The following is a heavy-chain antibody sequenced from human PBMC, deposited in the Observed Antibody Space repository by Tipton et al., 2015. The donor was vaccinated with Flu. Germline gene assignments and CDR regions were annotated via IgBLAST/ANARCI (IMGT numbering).Heavy chain of an antibody. CDR2: ISYDGSNK. J-gene: IGHJ6*02. D-gene: IGHD3-3*01. CDR3: ARDFLRVTIFGPNTFYYGMDV. V-gene: IGHV3-30-3*01. Sequence: SLRLSCAASGFTFSRHPMHWVRQAPDKGLEWVAVISYDGSNKYYTDPVKGRFTISRDNSKNTLYLQMNSLRTEDTAVYYCARDFLRVTIFGPNTFYYGMDVWGQGTAVTVPS. CDR1: GFTFSRHP.